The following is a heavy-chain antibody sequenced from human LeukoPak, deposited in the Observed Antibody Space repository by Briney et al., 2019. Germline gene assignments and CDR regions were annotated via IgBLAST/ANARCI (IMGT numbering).Heavy chain of an antibody. CDR1: GGSISSGGHS. CDR3: AGGRHYDYVWGSYRSVFWFDP. J-gene: IGHJ5*02. V-gene: IGHV4-30-2*01. CDR2: IYHSGSGST. Sequence: SQALSLTCTVSGGSISSGGHSWSWIRQPPGKGREWIGYIYHSGSGSTYYNPSLKSRVTISIDKSKNQFSLKLNSVTAADTAVYYCAGGRHYDYVWGSYRSVFWFDPWGQGTLVTVSS. D-gene: IGHD3-16*02.